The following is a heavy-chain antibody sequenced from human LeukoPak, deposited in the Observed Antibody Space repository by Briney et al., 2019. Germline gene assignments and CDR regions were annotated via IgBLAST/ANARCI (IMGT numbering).Heavy chain of an antibody. J-gene: IGHJ4*02. V-gene: IGHV4-30-2*01. CDR1: GGSISSGGYS. D-gene: IGHD3-22*01. Sequence: SETLSLTCAVSGGSISSGGYSWSWIRQPPGKGLEWIGYIYHSGRTYYNPSLKSRVTISVDRSKNQFSLKLSSVTAADTAVYYCARGGYDSSGYQFDYWGQGTLVTVSS. CDR2: IYHSGRT. CDR3: ARGGYDSSGYQFDY.